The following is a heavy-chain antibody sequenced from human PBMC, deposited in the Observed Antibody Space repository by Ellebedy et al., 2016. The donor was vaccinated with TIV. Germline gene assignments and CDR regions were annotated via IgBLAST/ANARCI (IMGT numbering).Heavy chain of an antibody. CDR1: GYTFTSYG. CDR3: ARDQGDDYVWGSYLDY. Sequence: AASVKVSCKASGYTFTSYGISWVRQAPGQGLEWMGWISPYNGNSNYAQKFQGRVTMTTDTSTSTAYMELRSLRSDDTAVYYCARDQGDDYVWGSYLDYWGQGTLVTVSS. CDR2: ISPYNGNS. D-gene: IGHD3-16*02. V-gene: IGHV1-18*01. J-gene: IGHJ4*02.